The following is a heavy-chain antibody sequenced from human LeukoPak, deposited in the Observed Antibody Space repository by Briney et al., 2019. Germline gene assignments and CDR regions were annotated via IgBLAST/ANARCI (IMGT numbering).Heavy chain of an antibody. CDR3: ARDRGRGSYDFWSGYSDPDAFDI. CDR2: IYYSGST. D-gene: IGHD3-3*01. J-gene: IGHJ3*02. V-gene: IGHV4-61*01. CDR1: GGSVSSGSYY. Sequence: KPSETLSLTCTVSGGSVSSGSYYWSWIRQPPGKGLEWIGYIYYSGSTNYNPSLKSRVTISVDTSKNQFSLKLSSVTAADTAVYYCARDRGRGSYDFWSGYSDPDAFDIWGQGTMVTVSS.